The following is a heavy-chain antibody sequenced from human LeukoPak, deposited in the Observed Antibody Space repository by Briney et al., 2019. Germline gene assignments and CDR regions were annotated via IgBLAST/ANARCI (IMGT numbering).Heavy chain of an antibody. D-gene: IGHD2-8*01. CDR3: ARDLSGVFDP. CDR1: GFIFSNYA. Sequence: GGSLRLSCAASGFIFSNYAMHWVRQAPGKGLEYVSAIAANGGGAYYGDSMRGRFTISRDNSKSTLYLQMGSLRAEDVAVYYCARDLSGVFDPWGPGILVTVSS. CDR2: IAANGGGA. V-gene: IGHV3-64*02. J-gene: IGHJ5*02.